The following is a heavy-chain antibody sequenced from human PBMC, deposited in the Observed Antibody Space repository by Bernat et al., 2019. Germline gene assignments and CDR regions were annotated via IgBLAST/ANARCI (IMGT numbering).Heavy chain of an antibody. CDR3: ARGGVDNSNYGGLFDS. CDR1: DGAFSTYY. J-gene: IGHJ4*02. Sequence: QVQLQQWGAGLLKPSETLSLTCAVSDGAFSTYYWGWIRQPPGKGLEWIGEINHSGSTNYNPSLKSRVTMSVDTSRNRFSLKLSSVTAAHSAIYFCARGGVDNSNYGGLFDSWGQGTLLTVSS. D-gene: IGHD4-4*01. CDR2: INHSGST. V-gene: IGHV4-34*02.